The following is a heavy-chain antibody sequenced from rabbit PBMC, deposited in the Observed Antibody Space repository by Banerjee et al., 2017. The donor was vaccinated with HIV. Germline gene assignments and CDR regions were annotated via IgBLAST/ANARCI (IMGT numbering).Heavy chain of an antibody. J-gene: IGHJ3*01. Sequence: QSLEESGGDLVKPGASPTLTCTASGFTFSNKYVMCWVRQAPGKGLEWIACINTSSGNTVYASWAKGRFTLSKTSSTTVTLQMTSLTAADTATYFCARDPTSYTGGGGMDLWGQGTLVTVS. CDR3: ARDPTSYTGGGGMDL. CDR1: GFTFSNKYV. V-gene: IGHV1S40*01. D-gene: IGHD1-1*01. CDR2: INTSSGNT.